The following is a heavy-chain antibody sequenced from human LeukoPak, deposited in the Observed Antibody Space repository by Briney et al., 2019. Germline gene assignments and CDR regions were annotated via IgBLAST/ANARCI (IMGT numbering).Heavy chain of an antibody. J-gene: IGHJ5*02. V-gene: IGHV1-46*01. D-gene: IGHD2-2*01. Sequence: ASVKVSYKASGYTFTSYYMHWVRQAPGQGLEWMGIINPSGGSTSYAQKFQVRVTMTRDTSTSTVYMELSSLRSEDTAVYYCVVPAAPGRDWFDPWGQGTLVTVSS. CDR1: GYTFTSYY. CDR3: VVPAAPGRDWFDP. CDR2: INPSGGST.